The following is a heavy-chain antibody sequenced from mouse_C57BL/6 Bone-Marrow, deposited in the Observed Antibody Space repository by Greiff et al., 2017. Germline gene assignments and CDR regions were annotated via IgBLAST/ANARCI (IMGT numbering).Heavy chain of an antibody. Sequence: EVQLQPSGAELVRPGASVKLSCQASGFNITDDYMHWVKQRPEQGLEWIGLIDPENGDPESASTFQGKATIHSDTSSNTAYLQRSSLTSEDTAVYNCTTPFYYYGSRRFDYWGQGTTLTVSS. CDR1: GFNITDDY. CDR3: TTPFYYYGSRRFDY. CDR2: IDPENGDP. V-gene: IGHV14-4*01. J-gene: IGHJ2*01. D-gene: IGHD1-1*01.